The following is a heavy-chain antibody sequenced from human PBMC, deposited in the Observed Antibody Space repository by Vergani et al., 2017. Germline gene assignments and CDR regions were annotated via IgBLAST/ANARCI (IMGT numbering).Heavy chain of an antibody. CDR1: GFTFSSYS. Sequence: EVQLVESGGGLVQPGGSLRLSCAASGFTFSSYSMNWVRQAPGKGLEWVSYISSSSSTIYYADSVKGRFTISRDNSKNTLYLQMNSLRAEDTAVYYCAKEVGHSSGWFPYFDYWGQGTLVTVSS. V-gene: IGHV3-48*01. J-gene: IGHJ4*02. CDR2: ISSSSSTI. CDR3: AKEVGHSSGWFPYFDY. D-gene: IGHD6-19*01.